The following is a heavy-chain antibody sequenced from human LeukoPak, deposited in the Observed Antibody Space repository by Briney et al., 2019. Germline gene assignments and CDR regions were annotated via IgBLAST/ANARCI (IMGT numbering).Heavy chain of an antibody. CDR3: ARVFVAPETKVGLNWFDP. V-gene: IGHV4-30-4*08. D-gene: IGHD2-2*01. Sequence: PSETVSLTCTVSGGSISSGDYYWSWIRQPPGKGLEWIGYIYYSGSTYYNASLKSRFTISVDTSKNQFSLKLSSVTAADTAVYYCARVFVAPETKVGLNWFDPWGQGTLVTVSS. CDR2: IYYSGST. CDR1: GGSISSGDYY. J-gene: IGHJ5*02.